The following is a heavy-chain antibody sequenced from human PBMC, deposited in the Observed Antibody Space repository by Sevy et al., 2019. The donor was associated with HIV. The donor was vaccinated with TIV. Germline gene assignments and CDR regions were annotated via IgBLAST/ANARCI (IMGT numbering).Heavy chain of an antibody. J-gene: IGHJ6*02. V-gene: IGHV3-30-3*01. Sequence: GGSLRLSCAASGFTFSSYAMHWVRQAPGKGLEWVAVISYDGSNKYYADSVKGRFTISRDNSKNTLYLQMNSLRAEDTAVYYSVRDPVDLEIRNEQLVPRSRYYYYYGMDVWGQGTTVTVSS. CDR2: ISYDGSNK. D-gene: IGHD6-6*01. CDR1: GFTFSSYA. CDR3: VRDPVDLEIRNEQLVPRSRYYYYYGMDV.